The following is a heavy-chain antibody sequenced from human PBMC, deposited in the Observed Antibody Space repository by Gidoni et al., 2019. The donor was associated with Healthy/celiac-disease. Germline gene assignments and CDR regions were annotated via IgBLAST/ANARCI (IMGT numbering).Heavy chain of an antibody. CDR2: ISGSGGST. CDR1: GFTFSSYA. Sequence: EVQLLESGGGLVQPGGSLRLSCAASGFTFSSYAMSCVRQAPGKGLEWVSAISGSGGSTYYADSVKGRFTISRDNSKNTLYLQMNSLRAEDTAVYYCAKVGNGLYYYYGMDVWGQGTTVTVSS. CDR3: AKVGNGLYYYYGMDV. J-gene: IGHJ6*02. V-gene: IGHV3-23*01.